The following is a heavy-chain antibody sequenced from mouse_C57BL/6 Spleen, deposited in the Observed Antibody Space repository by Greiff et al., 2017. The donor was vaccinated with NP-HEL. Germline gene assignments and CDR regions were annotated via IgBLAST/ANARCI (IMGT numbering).Heavy chain of an antibody. J-gene: IGHJ2*01. Sequence: EVQLVESGPGLVKPSQSLSLPCSVTGYSITSGYYWNWIRQFPGNKLEWMGYISYDGSNNYNPSLKNRISITRDTSTNQFFLKLNSVTNDDTATYYCASGYYYGISFDYWGQGTTLTVSS. D-gene: IGHD1-1*01. CDR2: ISYDGSN. CDR1: GYSITSGYY. V-gene: IGHV3-6*01. CDR3: ASGYYYGISFDY.